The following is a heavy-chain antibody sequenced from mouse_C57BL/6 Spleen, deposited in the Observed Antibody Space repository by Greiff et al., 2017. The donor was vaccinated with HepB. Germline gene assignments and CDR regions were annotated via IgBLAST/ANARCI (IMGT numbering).Heavy chain of an antibody. CDR1: GYTFTSYG. D-gene: IGHD3-1*01. CDR2: IYPRSGNT. Sequence: QVQLKESGAELARPGASVKLSCKASGYTFTSYGISWVKQRTGQGLEWIGEIYPRSGNTYYNEKFKGKATLTADKSSSTAYMELRSLTSEDSAVYFCARGTWGYWGQGTTLTVSS. CDR3: ARGTWGY. V-gene: IGHV1-81*01. J-gene: IGHJ2*01.